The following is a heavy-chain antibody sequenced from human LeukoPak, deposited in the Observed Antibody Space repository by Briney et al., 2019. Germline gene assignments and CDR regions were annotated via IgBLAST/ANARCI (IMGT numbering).Heavy chain of an antibody. Sequence: TGGSLRLSCVASGFTFSSCAMSWVRQAPGKGLEWVSAISGSGGSTYYADSVKGRFTISRDNSKNTLYLQMNSLRAEDTAVYYCAKDKILRYFDWLFDLDYWGQGTLVTVSS. V-gene: IGHV3-23*01. D-gene: IGHD3-9*01. J-gene: IGHJ4*02. CDR2: ISGSGGST. CDR1: GFTFSSCA. CDR3: AKDKILRYFDWLFDLDY.